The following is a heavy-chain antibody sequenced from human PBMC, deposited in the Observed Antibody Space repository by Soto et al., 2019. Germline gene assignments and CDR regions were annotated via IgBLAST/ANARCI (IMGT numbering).Heavy chain of an antibody. Sequence: QVQLQESGPGLVKPSETLSLTCTVSGGSVSSGSYYCSWFRKPPGQGLQWYGSTYYIGSTNYNPSPKSRLPIAVDPSKNQCSRKLSSVSAADTAVYYCAYCSGRRYGMDVWGQGTTVTVCS. J-gene: IGHJ6*02. D-gene: IGHD3-10*01. CDR2: TYYIGST. V-gene: IGHV4-61*01. CDR3: AYCSGRRYGMDV. CDR1: GGSVSSGSYY.